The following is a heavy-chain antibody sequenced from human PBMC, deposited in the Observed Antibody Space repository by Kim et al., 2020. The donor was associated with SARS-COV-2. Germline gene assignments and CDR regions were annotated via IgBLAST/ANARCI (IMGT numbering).Heavy chain of an antibody. CDR3: ARASTYYDILTGYSLYWYFDR. Sequence: SETLSLTCTVSGGSISSYYWSWIRQPPGKGLEWIGYIYYSGSTTYNPSLKSRVTISVDTSKNQFSLKLSAVTAADTAVYYCARASTYYDILTGYSLYWYFDRWGRGTLVTVSS. J-gene: IGHJ2*01. V-gene: IGHV4-59*13. CDR1: GGSISSYY. CDR2: IYYSGST. D-gene: IGHD3-9*01.